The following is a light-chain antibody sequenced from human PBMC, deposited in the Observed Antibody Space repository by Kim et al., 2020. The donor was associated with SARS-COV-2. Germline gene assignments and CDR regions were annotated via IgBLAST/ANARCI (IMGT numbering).Light chain of an antibody. V-gene: IGLV2-8*01. CDR3: SSYAGNDIVV. CDR1: SSDVGGHNY. Sequence: GQSVPISCTVTSSDVGGHNYVSWFQQHPGKAPKLMIYEVSQRPSGVPDRFSGSKSGNMASLTVSGLQAEDEADYYCSSYAGNDIVVFGGGTQLTVL. CDR2: EVS. J-gene: IGLJ2*01.